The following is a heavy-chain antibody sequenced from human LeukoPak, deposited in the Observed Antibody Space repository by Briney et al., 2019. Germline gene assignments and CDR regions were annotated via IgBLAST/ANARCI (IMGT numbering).Heavy chain of an antibody. J-gene: IGHJ1*01. CDR1: GFTFSTYW. D-gene: IGHD5-12*01. Sequence: PGGSLRLSCAASGFTFSTYWMTWVRQAPGKGLEWVANIKEDGSREYYVDSVKGRFTISRDNAKNSLYLQMDSLTAEDTAVYYCARDSPGYGAYVSWGQGTLVSVCS. V-gene: IGHV3-7*01. CDR2: IKEDGSRE. CDR3: ARDSPGYGAYVS.